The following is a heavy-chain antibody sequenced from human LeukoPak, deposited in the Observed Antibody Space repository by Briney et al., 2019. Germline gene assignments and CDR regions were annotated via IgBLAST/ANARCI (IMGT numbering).Heavy chain of an antibody. CDR1: GYTFTSYG. D-gene: IGHD3-22*01. Sequence: GASVKVSCKASGYTFTSYGISWVRQAPGQGLEWMGWINPNSGGTNYAQKFQGRVTMTRDTSISTAYMELSRLRSDDTAVYYCARGGPYDSSANWFDPWGQGTLVTVSS. CDR3: ARGGPYDSSANWFDP. V-gene: IGHV1-2*02. CDR2: INPNSGGT. J-gene: IGHJ5*02.